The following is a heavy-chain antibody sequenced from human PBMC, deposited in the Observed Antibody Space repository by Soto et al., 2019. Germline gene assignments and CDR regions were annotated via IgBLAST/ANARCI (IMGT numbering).Heavy chain of an antibody. Sequence: SETLSLTCTVSGGSISSGGYYWSWIRQHPGKGLEWIGYIYYSGSTYYNPSLKSRVTISVDTSKNQFSLKLSSVTAADTAVYYCASNEVVVAATPNYYYYMDVWGKGTTVTVSS. CDR1: GGSISSGGYY. CDR3: ASNEVVVAATPNYYYYMDV. D-gene: IGHD2-15*01. J-gene: IGHJ6*03. V-gene: IGHV4-31*03. CDR2: IYYSGST.